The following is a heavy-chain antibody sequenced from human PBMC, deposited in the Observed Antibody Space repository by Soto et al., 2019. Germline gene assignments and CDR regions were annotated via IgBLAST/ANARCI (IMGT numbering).Heavy chain of an antibody. Sequence: SGPTLVNPTQTLTLTCTFSGFSLSTSGVGVGWIRQPPGKALEWLALIYWDDDKRYSPSLKSRLTITKDTSKNQVVLTMTNMDPVETAKYYFPLSSLKDLDPYLFSFWGQGTLDPVSS. CDR3: PLSSLKDLDPYLFSF. J-gene: IGHJ4*02. V-gene: IGHV2-5*02. D-gene: IGHD3-9*01. CDR2: IYWDDDK. CDR1: GFSLSTSGVG.